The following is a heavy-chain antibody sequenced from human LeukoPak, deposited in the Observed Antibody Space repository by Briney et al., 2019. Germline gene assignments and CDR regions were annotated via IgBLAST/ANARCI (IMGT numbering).Heavy chain of an antibody. V-gene: IGHV7-4-1*02. J-gene: IGHJ4*02. CDR3: ARYYCSGGSCLPFDY. Sequence: ASVKVSCKASGYTFTSYAMNWVRQAPGQGLEWMGWINTNTGNPTYAQGFTGRFVFSLDTSVSTAYLQISSLKAEDTAVYYCARYYCSGGSCLPFDYWGQGTLVTVSS. CDR1: GYTFTSYA. D-gene: IGHD2-15*01. CDR2: INTNTGNP.